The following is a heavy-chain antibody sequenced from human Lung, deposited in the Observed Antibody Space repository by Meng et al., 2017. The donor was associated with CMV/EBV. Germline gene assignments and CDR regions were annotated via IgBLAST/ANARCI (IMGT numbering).Heavy chain of an antibody. D-gene: IGHD6-19*01. CDR3: ASFPPPGKQWLVTDY. V-gene: IGHV4-4*02. CDR2: IYHSGST. CDR1: GGSISSSNW. J-gene: IGHJ4*02. Sequence: QVQLQESGPGLVKPSGTLSLTWAVPGGSISSSNWWSWVRQPPGKGLEWIGEIYHSGSTNYNPSLKSRVTISVDKSKNQFSLKLSSVTAADTAVYYCASFPPPGKQWLVTDYWGQGTLVTVSS.